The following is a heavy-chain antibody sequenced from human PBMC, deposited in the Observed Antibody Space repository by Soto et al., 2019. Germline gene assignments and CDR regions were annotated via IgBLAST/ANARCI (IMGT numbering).Heavy chain of an antibody. D-gene: IGHD1-26*01. CDR1: GFTVSSYD. V-gene: IGHV3-13*01. CDR2: IGTAGDT. J-gene: IGHJ6*02. CDR3: ARALGIVGARSGPNGMDV. Sequence: GGSLRISCAASGFTVSSYDMHWVRQATGKGLEWVSAIGTAGDTYYPGSVKGRFTISRENAKNSLYLQMNSLRAGDTAVYYCARALGIVGARSGPNGMDVWGQGTTVTVSS.